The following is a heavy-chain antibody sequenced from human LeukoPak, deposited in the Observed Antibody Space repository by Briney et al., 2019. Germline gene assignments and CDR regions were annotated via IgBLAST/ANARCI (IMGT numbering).Heavy chain of an antibody. CDR1: GYTFTGYY. D-gene: IGHD3-10*01. J-gene: IGHJ4*02. CDR2: INPNSGGT. Sequence: ASVKVSCKASGYTFTGYYMHWVRQAPGQGLGWMGWINPNSGGTNYAQKFQGRVTMTRDTSISTAYMELSRLRSDDTAVYYCARGNLFDYYGSGSYNWWGQGTLVTVSS. CDR3: ARGNLFDYYGSGSYNW. V-gene: IGHV1-2*02.